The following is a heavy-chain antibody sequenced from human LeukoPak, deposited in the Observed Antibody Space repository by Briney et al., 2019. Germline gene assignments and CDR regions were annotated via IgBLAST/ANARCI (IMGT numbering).Heavy chain of an antibody. CDR1: GFTFSTYA. CDR3: ARGPTVGTLGYFDL. Sequence: GGSLRLSCAASGFTFSTYAMHWVRQAPGKGLEWVAVISHDGTNKYYADSVRGRFTISRDNSKNTLYLQLNSLRAEDTAVYYCARGPTVGTLGYFDLWGRGTVVTVSS. V-gene: IGHV3-30-3*01. J-gene: IGHJ2*01. CDR2: ISHDGTNK. D-gene: IGHD7-27*01.